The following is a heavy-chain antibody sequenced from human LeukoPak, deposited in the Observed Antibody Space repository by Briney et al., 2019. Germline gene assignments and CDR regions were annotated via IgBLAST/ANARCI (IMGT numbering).Heavy chain of an antibody. CDR2: TFGTETT. V-gene: IGHV4-59*01. D-gene: IGHD4-17*01. J-gene: IGHJ4*02. CDR3: ARGPVTPDAGY. Sequence: PSETLSLTCSVSRSPMSGYYWGWIRQPPGKGLEWIGYTFGTETTDYNPSLKSRLVISVDTSKNQVSLTLNSVTAADTAFYYCARGPVTPDAGYWGPGILVTVSS. CDR1: RSPMSGYY.